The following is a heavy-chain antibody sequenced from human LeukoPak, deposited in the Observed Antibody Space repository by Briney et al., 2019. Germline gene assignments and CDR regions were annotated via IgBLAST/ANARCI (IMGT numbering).Heavy chain of an antibody. CDR3: ARLRRRDGYKMNVGAYDI. V-gene: IGHV3-48*04. CDR1: GFTFSSYS. Sequence: GGSLRLSCAASGFTFSSYSMNWVRQAPGKGLKWVSYISSSSSTIYYADSVKGRFTISRDNAKNSLYLQMNSLRAEDTAVYYCARLRRRDGYKMNVGAYDIWGQGTMVTVSS. J-gene: IGHJ3*02. CDR2: ISSSSSTI. D-gene: IGHD5-24*01.